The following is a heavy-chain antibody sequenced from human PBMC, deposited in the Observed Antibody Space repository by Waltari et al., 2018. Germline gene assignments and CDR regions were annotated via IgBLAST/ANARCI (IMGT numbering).Heavy chain of an antibody. Sequence: QVQLVQSGAEVKKPGSSVKVSCKASGGTFSSYAISWVRQAPGQGLEWIGRIIPNRGGTNYAQKFQGRVTMTRDTSISTAYMELSRLRSDDTAVYYCARVGQWELRGEFDYWGQGTLVTVSS. V-gene: IGHV1-2*02. D-gene: IGHD1-26*01. CDR1: GGTFSSYA. CDR2: IIPNRGGT. J-gene: IGHJ4*02. CDR3: ARVGQWELRGEFDY.